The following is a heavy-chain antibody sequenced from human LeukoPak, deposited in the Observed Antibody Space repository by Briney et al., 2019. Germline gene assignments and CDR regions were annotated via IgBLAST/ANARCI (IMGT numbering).Heavy chain of an antibody. CDR1: GFTFSSYG. Sequence: PGGSLRLSCAASGFTFSSYGMHWVRQAPGKGLEWVAVIWYDGSNEYYADSVKGRFTISRDNSKNTLYLQMNSLRAEDTAVYYCARDSHDYGDSDAFDIWGQGTMVTVSS. V-gene: IGHV3-33*01. CDR3: ARDSHDYGDSDAFDI. CDR2: IWYDGSNE. J-gene: IGHJ3*02. D-gene: IGHD4-17*01.